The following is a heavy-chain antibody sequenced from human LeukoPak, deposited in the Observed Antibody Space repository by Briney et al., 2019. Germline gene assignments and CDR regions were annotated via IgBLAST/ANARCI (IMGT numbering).Heavy chain of an antibody. CDR1: GGSISSSSYY. V-gene: IGHV4-39*01. CDR2: IYYSGST. CDR3: ARHQDYYYYYMDV. J-gene: IGHJ6*03. Sequence: SETLSLTCTVSGGSISSSSYYWGWFRQPPGKGLEWIGTIYYSGSTYYNPSLKSRVTISVDTSKNQFSLKLNSVTAADTAVYYCARHQDYYYYYMDVWGKGTTVTVSS.